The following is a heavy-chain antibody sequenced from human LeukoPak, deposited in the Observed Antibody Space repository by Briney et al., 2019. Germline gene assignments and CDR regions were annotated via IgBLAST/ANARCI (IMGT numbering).Heavy chain of an antibody. V-gene: IGHV4-59*01. J-gene: IGHJ5*01. CDR3: VRSPQIDS. CDR1: GGSISSYY. CDR2: IQNSVTSY. Sequence: PSETLSLTCTVSGGSISSYYWSWVRQPPGKGLEWIGYIQNSVTSYTDNPSLQSRVTISVDTSKNQFSLKVTSVTAADAAVYVCVRSPQIDSWGQGNLVTVSS.